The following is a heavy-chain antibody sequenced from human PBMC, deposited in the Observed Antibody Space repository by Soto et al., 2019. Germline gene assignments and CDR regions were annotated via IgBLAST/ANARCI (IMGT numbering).Heavy chain of an antibody. J-gene: IGHJ5*02. D-gene: IGHD6-6*01. CDR2: INAGNGNT. V-gene: IGHV1-3*01. CDR3: ARGMSIASRPHSWFDP. CDR1: GYTFTSYA. Sequence: ASVKVSCKASGYTFTSYAMHWVRQAPGQRLEWMGWINAGNGNTKYSQKFKGRVTITRDTSASTAYMELSSLRSEDTAVYYCARGMSIASRPHSWFDPWGQGTLVTVAS.